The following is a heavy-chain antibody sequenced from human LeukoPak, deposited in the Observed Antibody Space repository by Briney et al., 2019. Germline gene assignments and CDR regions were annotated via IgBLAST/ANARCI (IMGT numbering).Heavy chain of an antibody. V-gene: IGHV3-7*03. CDR2: IRQDGSEK. CDR1: GFSFSHYW. Sequence: PGGSLKLSCAASGFSFSHYWMSWVRLAPGKGLEWVGNIRQDGSEKQYVDSVKGRFTISRDNAQNSLYLQMDSLRAEDTALYYCARDGTTGDYFDYWGQGTLVTVSS. D-gene: IGHD4-17*01. CDR3: ARDGTTGDYFDY. J-gene: IGHJ4*02.